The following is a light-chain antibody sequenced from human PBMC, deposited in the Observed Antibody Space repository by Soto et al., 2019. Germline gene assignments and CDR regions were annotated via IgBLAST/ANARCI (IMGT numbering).Light chain of an antibody. Sequence: DIQMTQTPSSLSASVGDRVAITCRAGQTISSWLAWYQQKPGKAPKLLIYDASNLETGVPSRFSGSGSVTHFTFTISSLQPEDIATYYCQHYDNLPFFGPGTKVDI. CDR1: QTISSW. J-gene: IGKJ3*01. CDR2: DAS. CDR3: QHYDNLPF. V-gene: IGKV1-33*01.